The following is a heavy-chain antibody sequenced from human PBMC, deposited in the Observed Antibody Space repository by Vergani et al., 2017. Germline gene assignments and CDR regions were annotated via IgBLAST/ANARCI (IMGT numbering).Heavy chain of an antibody. CDR3: ARGDYHVSFEI. D-gene: IGHD3-10*02. V-gene: IGHV3-11*04. Sequence: QGQLVESGGGLVKPGGSLRLSCAASGFSLSDYHMTWIRQAPGKGLEWISYISSSGTTIYYADSVKGRFTISRDNAKNLVFLQMDSLRAEDTALYYCARGDYHVSFEIWGRGTMVTISS. CDR1: GFSLSDYH. J-gene: IGHJ3*02. CDR2: ISSSGTTI.